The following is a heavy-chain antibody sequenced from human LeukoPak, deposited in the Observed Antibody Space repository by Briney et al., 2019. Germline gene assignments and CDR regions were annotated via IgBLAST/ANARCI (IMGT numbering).Heavy chain of an antibody. CDR3: ARGEGSDYGDYFYGMDV. CDR1: GFTFSSYW. CDR2: INSDGSST. J-gene: IGHJ6*01. Sequence: GGSLRLSCAARGFTFSSYWMHWVRQAPGKGLVWVSRINSDGSSTSYADSVKGRFTISRDNAQNTQYLHMNTLRAEYTGLCYFARGEGSDYGDYFYGMDVWGEGTTVTVSS. D-gene: IGHD4-17*01. V-gene: IGHV3-74*01.